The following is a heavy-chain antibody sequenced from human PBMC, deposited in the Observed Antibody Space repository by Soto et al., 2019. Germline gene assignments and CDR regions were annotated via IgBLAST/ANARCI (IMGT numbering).Heavy chain of an antibody. D-gene: IGHD2-15*01. V-gene: IGHV1-2*02. CDR2: INPNSGGT. CDR3: ARKQAGYFSGIDY. CDR1: GYTFTGYY. J-gene: IGHJ4*02. Sequence: ASVKVSCKASGYTFTGYYMHWVRQAPGQGLEWMGWINPNSGGTNYAQKFQGRVTLSVDTSKTQFSLNLSSVTVADTAVYFCARKQAGYFSGIDYWGQGTLVTVSS.